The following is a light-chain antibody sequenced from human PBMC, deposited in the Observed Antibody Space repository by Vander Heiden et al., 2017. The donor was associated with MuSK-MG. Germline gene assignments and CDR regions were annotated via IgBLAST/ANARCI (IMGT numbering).Light chain of an antibody. CDR3: SSYSSGSTLVI. J-gene: IGLJ2*01. V-gene: IGLV2-14*03. CDR1: SRDIGGYNY. CDR2: DVT. Sequence: QSGLTQPASVSGPPGQSITISCTGTSRDIGGYNYVSWYQQHPGKAPKLMIFDVTDRPSGISNRFSGSKSANTASLTISGLQAEDEAVYYCSSYSSGSTLVIFGGGTKVTVL.